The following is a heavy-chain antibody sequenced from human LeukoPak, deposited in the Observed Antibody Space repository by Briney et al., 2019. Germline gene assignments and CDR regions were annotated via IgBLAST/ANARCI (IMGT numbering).Heavy chain of an antibody. CDR2: INHGGSI. CDR1: GGPFTGYS. D-gene: IGHD6-6*01. V-gene: IGHV4-34*01. J-gene: IGHJ3*01. CDR3: AKVYSSSSRDSFDV. Sequence: SETLSLTCAVYGGPFTGYSWSWIRQPPGKGLEWIGEINHGGSINYNPSLKCRVTISRDTSKNQFSLNLYSVTAADTAVYYCAKVYSSSSRDSFDVWGPGTMVTVSS.